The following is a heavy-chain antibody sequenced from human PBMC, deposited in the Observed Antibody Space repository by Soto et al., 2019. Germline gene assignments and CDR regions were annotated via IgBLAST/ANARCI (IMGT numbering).Heavy chain of an antibody. CDR2: INPSGGST. J-gene: IGHJ4*02. D-gene: IGHD7-27*01. CDR1: GYIFTNYY. Sequence: ASVKVSCKASGYIFTNYYIHWVRQAPGQGLEWMAIINPSGGSTNYAQKFQGRVTLARDTFTNTVYMELSSLRSEDTAIYYCARGLTSGDYWGQGTLVTVSS. V-gene: IGHV1-46*01. CDR3: ARGLTSGDY.